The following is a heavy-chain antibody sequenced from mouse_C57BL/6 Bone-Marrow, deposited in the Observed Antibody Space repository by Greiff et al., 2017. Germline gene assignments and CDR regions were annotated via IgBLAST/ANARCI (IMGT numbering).Heavy chain of an antibody. J-gene: IGHJ4*01. D-gene: IGHD2-3*01. CDR3: ARIDGYYSYYAMDY. Sequence: EVKLVESGGGLVKPGGSLKLSCAASGFTFSDYGMHWVRQAPEKGLEWVAYISSGSSTIYYADTVTGRFTISRDNAKNTLFLQMTSLTSEDTAMYYFARIDGYYSYYAMDYWGQGTSVTVSS. V-gene: IGHV5-17*01. CDR1: GFTFSDYG. CDR2: ISSGSSTI.